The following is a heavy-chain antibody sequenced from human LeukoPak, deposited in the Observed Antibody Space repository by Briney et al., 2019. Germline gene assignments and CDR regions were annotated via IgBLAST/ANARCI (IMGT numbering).Heavy chain of an antibody. CDR1: GYTLTELS. J-gene: IGHJ4*02. Sequence: ASVKVSCKVSGYTLTELSMHWVRQAPGKGLEWMGGFDPEDAETIYTQKFQGRVTMTEDTSTDTAYMELSSLSSEDTAVYYCATGIFGVVKCFDYWGQGNMLAVSS. D-gene: IGHD3-3*01. CDR2: FDPEDAET. V-gene: IGHV1-24*01. CDR3: ATGIFGVVKCFDY.